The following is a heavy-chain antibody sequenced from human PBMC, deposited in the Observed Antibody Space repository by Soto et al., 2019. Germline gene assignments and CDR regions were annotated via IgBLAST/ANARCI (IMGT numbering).Heavy chain of an antibody. CDR1: GFTFSSYS. CDR3: ARDGDMVRGVSDYYYGMDV. V-gene: IGHV3-21*01. Sequence: EVQLVESGGGLVKPGGSLRLSCAASGFTFSSYSMNWVRQAPGKGLEWVSSISSSSSYIYYADSVKGRFTISRDNAKNSLYLQLHSLRAEDTAVYYCARDGDMVRGVSDYYYGMDVWGQGTTVTVSS. D-gene: IGHD3-10*01. CDR2: ISSSSSYI. J-gene: IGHJ6*02.